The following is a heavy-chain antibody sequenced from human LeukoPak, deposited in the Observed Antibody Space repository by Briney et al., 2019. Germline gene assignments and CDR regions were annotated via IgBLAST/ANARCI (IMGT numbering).Heavy chain of an antibody. J-gene: IGHJ4*02. CDR2: INSDGIST. Sequence: GGSLRLSCAASGFTFGDYWMHWARQAPGKGLVWVSRINSDGISTTYADSVKSRFTISRDNAKNTLFLQMNSLRAEDTAFYYCVRGTHGDYTFDSWGQGTLVTLSS. V-gene: IGHV3-74*01. CDR3: VRGTHGDYTFDS. CDR1: GFTFGDYW. D-gene: IGHD4-17*01.